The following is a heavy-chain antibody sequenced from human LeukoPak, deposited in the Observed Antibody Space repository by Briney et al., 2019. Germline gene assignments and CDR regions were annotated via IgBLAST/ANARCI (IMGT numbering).Heavy chain of an antibody. CDR2: INHSGRT. CDR1: GASISSYY. V-gene: IGHV4-34*01. J-gene: IGHJ4*02. CDR3: ARLRSLGSGPTT. D-gene: IGHD6-19*01. Sequence: PSETLSLTCTVSGASISSYYWSWIRQPPGKGLEWIGEINHSGRTNYNPSLKSRVTISGDTSMTQFSLKLSSVAAADTAVYYCARLRSLGSGPTTWGQGTQVTVSS.